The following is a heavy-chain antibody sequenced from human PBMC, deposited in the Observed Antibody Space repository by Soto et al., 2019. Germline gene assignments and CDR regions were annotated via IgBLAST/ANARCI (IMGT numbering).Heavy chain of an antibody. CDR1: GFTFDDYA. CDR2: IYSGGST. CDR3: GRGLNRGYSGYLYYYYYGMDV. V-gene: IGHV3-66*01. J-gene: IGHJ6*02. Sequence: GGSLRLSCAASGFTFDDYAMSWVRQAPGKGLEWVSVIYSGGSTYYADSVKGRFTISRDNSKNTLYLQMNSLRAEDTAVYYCGRGLNRGYSGYLYYYYYGMDVWGQGTTVTVSS. D-gene: IGHD5-12*01.